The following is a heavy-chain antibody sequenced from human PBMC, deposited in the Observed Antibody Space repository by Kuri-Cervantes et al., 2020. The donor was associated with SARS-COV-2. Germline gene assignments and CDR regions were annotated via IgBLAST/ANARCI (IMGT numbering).Heavy chain of an antibody. CDR1: GFTFSSYS. J-gene: IGHJ6*02. Sequence: GGSLRLSCAASGFTFSSYSMNWVRQAPGKGLEWVSSISSSSSYIYYADSVKGRFTISRDNAKNSLYLQMNSLRAEDTAVYYCARGQNPVFLEWLSQPHNYYYYGMDVWGQGTTVTVSS. V-gene: IGHV3-21*01. CDR3: ARGQNPVFLEWLSQPHNYYYYGMDV. D-gene: IGHD3-3*01. CDR2: ISSSSSYI.